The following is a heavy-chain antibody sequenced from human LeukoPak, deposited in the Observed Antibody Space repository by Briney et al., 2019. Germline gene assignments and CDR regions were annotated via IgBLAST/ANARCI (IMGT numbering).Heavy chain of an antibody. CDR3: ARDYYDSSGSFDH. V-gene: IGHV3-21*01. D-gene: IGHD3-22*01. CDR1: GFIFSSYN. J-gene: IGHJ4*02. Sequence: GGSLRLSCAASGFIFSSYNMNWVRQAPGKGLEWVSSISSSSNYIYYADSVKGRFTTSRDNAKNSLYLQMNSLRAEDTALYYCARDYYDSSGSFDHWGQGTLITVSS. CDR2: ISSSSNYI.